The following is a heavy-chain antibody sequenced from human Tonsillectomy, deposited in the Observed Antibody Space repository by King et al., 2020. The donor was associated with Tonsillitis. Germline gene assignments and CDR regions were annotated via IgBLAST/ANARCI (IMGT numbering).Heavy chain of an antibody. Sequence: VQLVESGGGVAQPGGSLRLSCAASGFTFDDYAMHWVRQAPEKTLDWVSLISGDGGSTSYAASLKGRFTISRDNSKNTLYLQINSLRTEDTALYYCVKDMRTRSSWYRDHYFDYWGQGPLVTVSS. V-gene: IGHV3-43*02. D-gene: IGHD6-13*01. CDR2: ISGDGGST. CDR1: GFTFDDYA. J-gene: IGHJ4*02. CDR3: VKDMRTRSSWYRDHYFDY.